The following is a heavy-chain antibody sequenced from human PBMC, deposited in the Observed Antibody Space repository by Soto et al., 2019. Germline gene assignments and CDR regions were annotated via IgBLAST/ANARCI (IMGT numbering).Heavy chain of an antibody. CDR2: IIPIFGTA. V-gene: IGHV1-69*01. CDR1: GGTFSSYA. CDR3: ARATMVRGVIIRYYFDY. D-gene: IGHD3-10*01. J-gene: IGHJ4*02. Sequence: QVQLVQSGAEVKKPGSSVKVSCKASGGTFSSYAISWVRQAPGQGLEWMGGIIPIFGTANYAQKFQGRVTITADESTSTAYMELSSLRSEDTAVYYCARATMVRGVIIRYYFDYWGQGTLVTVSS.